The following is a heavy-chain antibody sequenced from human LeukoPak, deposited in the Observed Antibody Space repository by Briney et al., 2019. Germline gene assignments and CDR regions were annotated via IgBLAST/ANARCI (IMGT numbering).Heavy chain of an antibody. J-gene: IGHJ4*02. Sequence: GRSLRLSCAASGFTFSSYAMHWVRQAPGKGLEWAAVISYGGSNKYYADSVKGRFTISRDNSKDTLYLQMNSLRAEDTAVYYCARGRITRSPGAYIFGYWGQGTLVTVSS. CDR3: ARGRITRSPGAYIFGY. D-gene: IGHD3-3*02. V-gene: IGHV3-30-3*01. CDR1: GFTFSSYA. CDR2: ISYGGSNK.